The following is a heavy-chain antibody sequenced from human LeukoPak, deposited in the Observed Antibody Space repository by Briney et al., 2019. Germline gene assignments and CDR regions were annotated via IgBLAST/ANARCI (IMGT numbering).Heavy chain of an antibody. D-gene: IGHD2-2*01. CDR1: GGSFSGYY. V-gene: IGHV4-34*01. CDR3: ARVILVPAAIRHGMDV. J-gene: IGHJ6*04. Sequence: SETLSLTCAVYGGSFSGYYWSWLRQPPGKGLEWIGEINHSGSTNYNPSLKSRVTISVDTSKNQFSLKLSSVTAADTAVYYCARVILVPAAIRHGMDVWGKGTTVTVSS. CDR2: INHSGST.